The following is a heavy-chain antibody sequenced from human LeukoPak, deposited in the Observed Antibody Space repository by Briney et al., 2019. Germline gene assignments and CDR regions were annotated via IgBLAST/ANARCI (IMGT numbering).Heavy chain of an antibody. D-gene: IGHD3-16*01. V-gene: IGHV3-23*01. CDR3: VVRGGFPFHN. CDR2: ISGSGGST. CDR1: GFAFGSYA. Sequence: GGSLRLSCAASGFAFGSYAMSWVRQAPGKGLEWVSAISGSGGSTNYADSVKGRFTSSRDNTKNTLYLQMNSLRPEDTAVYYCVVRGGFPFHNWGQGTLVTVSS. J-gene: IGHJ4*02.